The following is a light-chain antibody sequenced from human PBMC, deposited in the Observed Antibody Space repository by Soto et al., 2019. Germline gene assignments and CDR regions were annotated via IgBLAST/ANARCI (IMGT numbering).Light chain of an antibody. V-gene: IGKV1-5*01. CDR2: GAF. Sequence: DIQMTQSPSTLSASVGDRVTITCRASQSISSWLAWYQQKPGKAPKLLIYGAFILQSGVPSRFSGSGSGTEFTLTISSLQPEDFATHFCQQLNNYPRTFGQATKV. CDR1: QSISSW. CDR3: QQLNNYPRT. J-gene: IGKJ1*01.